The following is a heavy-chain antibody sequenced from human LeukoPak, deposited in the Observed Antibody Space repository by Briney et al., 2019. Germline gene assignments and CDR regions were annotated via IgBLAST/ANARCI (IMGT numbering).Heavy chain of an antibody. CDR1: GFTFSNYW. J-gene: IGHJ6*02. CDR2: IKEDGSEK. V-gene: IGHV3-7*05. Sequence: PGGSLRLSCASSGFTFSNYWMSWVRQAPGKGLEWVANIKEDGSEKDYVDSVKGRFTISRDNAKNSLYLQMNSLRAEDTAIYYCARDIDTTTGCMDVWGQGTTVTVSS. D-gene: IGHD1-14*01. CDR3: ARDIDTTTGCMDV.